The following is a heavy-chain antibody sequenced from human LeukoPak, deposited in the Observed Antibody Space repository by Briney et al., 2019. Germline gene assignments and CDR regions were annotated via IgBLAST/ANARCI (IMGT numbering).Heavy chain of an antibody. Sequence: GGSLRLSCAASGFTFSSYAMSWVRQAPGKGLEWVSAISGSGGSTYYADSVKGRFTISRDNSKNTLYLQMNSLRAEDTAVYYCARAYSKAEYSYGYGVTHHGFVWGQGTLVTVSS. CDR3: ARAYSKAEYSYGYGVTHHGFV. CDR2: ISGSGGST. J-gene: IGHJ4*02. CDR1: GFTFSSYA. D-gene: IGHD5-18*01. V-gene: IGHV3-23*01.